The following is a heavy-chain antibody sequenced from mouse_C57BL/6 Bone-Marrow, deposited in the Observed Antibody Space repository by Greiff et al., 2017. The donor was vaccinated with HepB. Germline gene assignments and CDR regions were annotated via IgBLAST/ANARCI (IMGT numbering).Heavy chain of an antibody. J-gene: IGHJ1*03. CDR3: ARNFLIYYYGSSLYFDV. D-gene: IGHD1-1*01. Sequence: VQLQQSGPVLVKPGASVKMSCKASGYTFTDYYMNWVKQSHGKSLEWIGVINPYNGGTSYNQKFKGKATLTVEKSSSTAYMELNSLTSEDSAVYYCARNFLIYYYGSSLYFDVWGTGTTVTVSS. V-gene: IGHV1-19*01. CDR1: GYTFTDYY. CDR2: INPYNGGT.